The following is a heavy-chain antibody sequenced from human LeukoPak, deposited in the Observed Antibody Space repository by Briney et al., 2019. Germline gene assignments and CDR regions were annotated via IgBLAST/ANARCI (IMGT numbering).Heavy chain of an antibody. J-gene: IGHJ4*02. CDR3: ATLDPFYDNSGRPLIPD. CDR1: GYTLTDFS. Sequence: ASLKASCNISGYTLTDFSMHWVRQAPGKGLEWMGGFNREDAEPIYAPHFRGRVTVTEDTSTDTAYMELSSLRSEDTAVYYCATLDPFYDNSGRPLIPDWGQGTLVTVSS. V-gene: IGHV1-24*01. CDR2: FNREDAEP. D-gene: IGHD3-22*01.